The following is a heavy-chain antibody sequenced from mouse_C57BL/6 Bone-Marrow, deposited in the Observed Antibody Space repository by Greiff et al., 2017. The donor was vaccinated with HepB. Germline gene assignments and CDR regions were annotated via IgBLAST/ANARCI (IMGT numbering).Heavy chain of an antibody. CDR3: ASRANWDVY. CDR1: GYTFTSYW. V-gene: IGHV1-50*01. J-gene: IGHJ2*01. Sequence: QVQLQQPGAELVKPGASVKLSCKASGYTFTSYWMQWVKQRPGQGLEWIGEIDPSDSYTNYNQKFKGKAKLTVDTSSSTAYMQLSSLTSEDSAVYYCASRANWDVYWGQGTTLTVSS. D-gene: IGHD4-1*01. CDR2: IDPSDSYT.